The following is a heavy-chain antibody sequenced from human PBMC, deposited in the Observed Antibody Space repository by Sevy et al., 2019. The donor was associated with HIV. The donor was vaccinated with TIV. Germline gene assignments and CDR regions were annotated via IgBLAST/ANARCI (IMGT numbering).Heavy chain of an antibody. CDR3: AREGDYYDSSGYYYILNF. V-gene: IGHV4-59*01. CDR2: IYCSGSS. Sequence: SETLSLTCTVSDGSISSNYWSWIRQPPGKGLEWIGYIYCSGSSNYNPSLKSRVTISIDTSKNQFSLQLYSVTAADTAVYYCAREGDYYDSSGYYYILNFWGQGTLVTVSS. D-gene: IGHD3-22*01. J-gene: IGHJ4*02. CDR1: DGSISSNY.